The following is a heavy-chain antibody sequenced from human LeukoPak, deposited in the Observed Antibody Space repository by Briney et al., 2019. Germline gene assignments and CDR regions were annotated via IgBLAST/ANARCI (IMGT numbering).Heavy chain of an antibody. D-gene: IGHD7-27*01. Sequence: SETLSLTCTVSGVTISSNSIYWGWNRQPPGKGLEWIGRIYYSGSTYYNPSLKSRVTISVDTSKNQFSLKLSSVTAADTAVYYCERQLGNYAFDIWGQGTMVTVSS. CDR3: ERQLGNYAFDI. CDR2: IYYSGST. CDR1: GVTISSNSIY. J-gene: IGHJ3*02. V-gene: IGHV4-39*01.